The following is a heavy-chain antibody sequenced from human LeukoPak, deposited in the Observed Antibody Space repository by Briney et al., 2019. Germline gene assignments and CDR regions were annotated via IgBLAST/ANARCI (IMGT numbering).Heavy chain of an antibody. Sequence: SETLSLTCAVSGGSISSSNWWSWVRQPPGKGLEWIGEIYHSGSTNYSPSLKSRVTISVDKSKNQFSLKLSSVTAADTDVYYCARKYYYEARYFDLWGRGTLVTVSS. V-gene: IGHV4-4*02. D-gene: IGHD3-22*01. J-gene: IGHJ2*01. CDR3: ARKYYYEARYFDL. CDR2: IYHSGST. CDR1: GGSISSSNW.